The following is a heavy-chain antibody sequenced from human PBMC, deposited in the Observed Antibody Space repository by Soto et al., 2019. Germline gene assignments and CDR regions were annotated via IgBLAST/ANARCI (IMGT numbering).Heavy chain of an antibody. J-gene: IGHJ4*02. D-gene: IGHD4-17*01. V-gene: IGHV3-23*01. CDR2: ISGSGGST. CDR3: ANGTTSRVSPNYFDY. CDR1: GFTFSSYA. Sequence: GGSLRLSCAASGFTFSSYAMSWVRQAPGKGLEWVSAISGSGGSTYYADSVKGRFTISRDNSKNTLYLQMNSLRAEDTAVYYCANGTTSRVSPNYFDYWGQGTLVTVSS.